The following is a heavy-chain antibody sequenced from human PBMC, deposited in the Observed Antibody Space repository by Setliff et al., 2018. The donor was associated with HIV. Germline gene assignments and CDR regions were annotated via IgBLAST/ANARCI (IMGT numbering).Heavy chain of an antibody. V-gene: IGHV3-21*01. J-gene: IGHJ6*03. Sequence: PGGSLRLSCAASAFTFHSYPMSWVRQAPGKGLEWVSSISYGSTYIYQSDSVRGRFTISRDDAKKSLYLQMNSLGAEDTAVYYCARSGGIGNYHWDVWGKGTTVTVSS. CDR1: AFTFHSYP. CDR2: ISYGSTYI. CDR3: ARSGGIGNYHWDV. D-gene: IGHD3-16*01.